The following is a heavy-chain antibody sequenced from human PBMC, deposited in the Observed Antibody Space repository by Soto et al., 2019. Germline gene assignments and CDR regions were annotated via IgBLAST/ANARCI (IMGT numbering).Heavy chain of an antibody. CDR3: ARGRGYYYDSSGDNSPKIYYYYGMDG. CDR1: GGSFSGYY. Sequence: NPSETLSLTCAVYGGSFSGYYWSWIRQPPGKGLEWIGEINHSGSTNYNPSLKSRVTISVGTSKNQFSLKLSSVTAADTAVYYCARGRGYYYDSSGDNSPKIYYYYGMDGRAQRTTVTVSS. CDR2: INHSGST. D-gene: IGHD3-22*01. V-gene: IGHV4-34*01. J-gene: IGHJ6*02.